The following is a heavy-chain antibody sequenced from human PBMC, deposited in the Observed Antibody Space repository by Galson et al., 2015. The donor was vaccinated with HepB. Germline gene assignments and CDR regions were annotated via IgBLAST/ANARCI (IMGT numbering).Heavy chain of an antibody. CDR3: ARGAPLVVPAAHRPWPGFDY. CDR1: GFTFSDYY. D-gene: IGHD2-2*01. V-gene: IGHV3-11*04. J-gene: IGHJ4*02. Sequence: SLRLSCAASGFTFSDYYMSWIRQAPGKGLEWVSYISSSGSTIYYADSVKGRFTISRDNSKNTLYLQMNSLRAEDTAVYYCARGAPLVVPAAHRPWPGFDYWGQGTLVTVSS. CDR2: ISSSGSTI.